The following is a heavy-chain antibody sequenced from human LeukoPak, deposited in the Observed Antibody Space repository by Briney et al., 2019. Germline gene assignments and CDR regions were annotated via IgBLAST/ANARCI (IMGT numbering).Heavy chain of an antibody. CDR1: GFTFSDYY. Sequence: EGSLRLSCAASGFTFSDYYMSWIRQAPGKGLEWVSYISSSGSTIYYADSVKGRFTISRDNAKNSLYLQMNSLRAEDTAVYYCARDRGIVGATLHFDYWGQGTLVTVSS. V-gene: IGHV3-11*04. CDR2: ISSSGSTI. J-gene: IGHJ4*02. CDR3: ARDRGIVGATLHFDY. D-gene: IGHD1-26*01.